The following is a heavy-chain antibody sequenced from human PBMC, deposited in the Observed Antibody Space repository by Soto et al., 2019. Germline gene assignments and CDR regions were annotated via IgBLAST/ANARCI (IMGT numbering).Heavy chain of an antibody. D-gene: IGHD6-13*01. Sequence: EVQLVESGGGLVKPGGSLRLSCAASGFTFSNAWMSWVRQAPGKGLEWVGRIKSKTDGGTTDYAAPVKGRFTISRDDSKNTLYLQMNSLKTEDTAVYYCTTRGLRIAAAGTIDYWGQGTLVTVSS. CDR3: TTRGLRIAAAGTIDY. CDR2: IKSKTDGGTT. CDR1: GFTFSNAW. J-gene: IGHJ4*02. V-gene: IGHV3-15*01.